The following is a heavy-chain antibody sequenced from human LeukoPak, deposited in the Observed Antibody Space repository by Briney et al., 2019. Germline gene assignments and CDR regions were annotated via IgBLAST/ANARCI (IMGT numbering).Heavy chain of an antibody. V-gene: IGHV1-18*01. D-gene: IGHD6-13*01. CDR1: GYTFTSYG. Sequence: ASVKVSCKASGYTFTSYGISWVRQAPGQGLEWMGWISAYNGNTNYVQKLQGRVTMTTDTSTSTAYMELRSLRSDDTAVYYCARVVILEQQLPYFDYWGQGTLVTVSS. J-gene: IGHJ4*02. CDR3: ARVVILEQQLPYFDY. CDR2: ISAYNGNT.